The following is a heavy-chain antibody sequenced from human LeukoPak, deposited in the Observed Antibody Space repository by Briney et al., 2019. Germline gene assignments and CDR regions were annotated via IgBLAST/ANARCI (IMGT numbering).Heavy chain of an antibody. V-gene: IGHV3-23*01. Sequence: GGSLRLSCEASGFTFSNYAMTWVRQAPGKGLEWVSGISGSGGSIYYADSVKGRFTISRDNSKNTLYLQMNSLGAEDTAVYYCAKVRTVGVPGSFDCWGQGTLVTVSS. CDR1: GFTFSNYA. D-gene: IGHD1-26*01. CDR2: ISGSGGSI. CDR3: AKVRTVGVPGSFDC. J-gene: IGHJ4*02.